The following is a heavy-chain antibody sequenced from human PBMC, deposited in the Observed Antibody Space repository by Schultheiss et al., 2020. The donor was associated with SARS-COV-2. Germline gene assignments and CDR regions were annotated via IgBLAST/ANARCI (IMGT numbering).Heavy chain of an antibody. CDR2: INHSGST. V-gene: IGHV4-4*02. Sequence: SETLSLTCAVSGGFISSSIWWTWVRQPPEGGLEWIGEINHSGSTNYNPSLKSRVTISVDTSKNQFSLKLTSVTAADTAVYYCVRDNMASRPGSMDYNYFGLDVWGQGTTVTVSS. D-gene: IGHD6-6*01. J-gene: IGHJ6*02. CDR3: VRDNMASRPGSMDYNYFGLDV. CDR1: GGFISSSIW.